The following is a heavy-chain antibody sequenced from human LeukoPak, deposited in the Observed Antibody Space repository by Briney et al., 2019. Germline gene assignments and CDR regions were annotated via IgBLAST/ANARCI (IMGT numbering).Heavy chain of an antibody. CDR3: ASLQWLYNFDY. CDR1: GFTFSSYS. D-gene: IGHD3-22*01. J-gene: IGHJ4*02. CDR2: ISSSSSYI. Sequence: PGGSLRLSCAACGFTFSSYSMNLVRQAPGKGLEWVSSISSSSSYIYYADSVKGRFTISRDNAKNSLYLQMNSLRAEDTAVYYCASLQWLYNFDYWGQGTLVTVSS. V-gene: IGHV3-21*01.